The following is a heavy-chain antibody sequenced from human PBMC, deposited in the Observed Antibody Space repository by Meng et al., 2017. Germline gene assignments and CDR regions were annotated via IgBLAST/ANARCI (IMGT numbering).Heavy chain of an antibody. CDR1: GGSISSSNR. Sequence: QVEVQASGPGLGKPAGTLSLTCGVSGGSISSSNRLSWVRQPPGKGLEWIGEIYHSGSTNYNPSLKSRVTISVDKSKNQFSLKLSSVTAADTAVYYCARDVVGAIIIARGDYWGQGTLVTVSS. CDR2: IYHSGST. D-gene: IGHD1-26*01. J-gene: IGHJ4*02. V-gene: IGHV4-4*02. CDR3: ARDVVGAIIIARGDY.